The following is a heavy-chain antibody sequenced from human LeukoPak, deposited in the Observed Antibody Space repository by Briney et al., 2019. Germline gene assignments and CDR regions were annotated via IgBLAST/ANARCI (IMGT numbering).Heavy chain of an antibody. CDR2: INSDGSST. CDR1: GFTFSSYW. Sequence: GGSLRLSCAASGFTFSSYWMHWVRQAPGKGLVWVSRINSDGSSTSYADSVKGRFTISVDTSKNQFSLKLSSVTAADTAIYYCAKHYMGSSYNRGLDYWGQGTLVTVSS. CDR3: AKHYMGSSYNRGLDY. J-gene: IGHJ4*02. D-gene: IGHD3-10*01. V-gene: IGHV3-74*01.